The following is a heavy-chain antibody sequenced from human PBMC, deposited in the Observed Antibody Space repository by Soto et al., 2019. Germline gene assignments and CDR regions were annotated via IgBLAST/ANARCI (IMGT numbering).Heavy chain of an antibody. V-gene: IGHV1-69*01. J-gene: IGHJ6*02. D-gene: IGHD5-18*01. CDR2: IIPIFGTA. CDR3: AAGGYSYGFGLYYYYGMDV. CDR1: GGTFSSYA. Sequence: QVQLVQSGAEVKKPGSSVKVSCKASGGTFSSYAISWVRQAPGQGLEWMGGIIPIFGTANYAQKFQGRVTITADESTSTAYMELSSLRSEDTAVYYCAAGGYSYGFGLYYYYGMDVWGQGTTVTVSS.